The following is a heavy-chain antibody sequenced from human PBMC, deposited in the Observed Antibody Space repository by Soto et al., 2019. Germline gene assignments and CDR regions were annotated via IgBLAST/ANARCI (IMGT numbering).Heavy chain of an antibody. CDR3: ARDLSDIVVVPAAKQYYYYYGMDV. J-gene: IGHJ6*02. D-gene: IGHD2-2*01. V-gene: IGHV1-2*02. Sequence: ASVKVSCKASGYTFTGYYMHWVRQAPGQGLEWMGWINPNSGGTNYAQKFQGRVTMTRDTSISTAYMELSRLRSDDTAVYYFARDLSDIVVVPAAKQYYYYYGMDVWGQGTTVTVSS. CDR1: GYTFTGYY. CDR2: INPNSGGT.